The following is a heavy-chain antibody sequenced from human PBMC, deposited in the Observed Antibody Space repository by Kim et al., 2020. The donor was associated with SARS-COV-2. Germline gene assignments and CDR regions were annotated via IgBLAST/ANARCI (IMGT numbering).Heavy chain of an antibody. CDR3: ARPKDSVPWYFDL. CDR1: GGSISSSSYY. Sequence: SETLSLTCTVSGGSISSSSYYWGWIRQPPGKGLEWIGSIYYSGSTYYNPSLKSRVTISVDTSKNQFSLKLSSVTAADTAVYYCARPKDSVPWYFDLWGRGTLVTVSS. D-gene: IGHD2-15*01. V-gene: IGHV4-39*01. CDR2: IYYSGST. J-gene: IGHJ2*01.